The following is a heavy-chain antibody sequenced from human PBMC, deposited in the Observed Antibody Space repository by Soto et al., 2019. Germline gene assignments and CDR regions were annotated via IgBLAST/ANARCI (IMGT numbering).Heavy chain of an antibody. CDR3: ASSQLAPASRPRRLDDAFDI. CDR2: IYPGDSDT. V-gene: IGHV5-51*01. J-gene: IGHJ3*02. D-gene: IGHD6-13*01. Sequence: GESLKISCKGSGYSFTSYWIGWVRQMPGKGLEWMGIIYPGDSDTRYSPSFQGQVTISADKSISTAYLQWSSLKASDTAMYYCASSQLAPASRPRRLDDAFDIWGQGTMVTVSS. CDR1: GYSFTSYW.